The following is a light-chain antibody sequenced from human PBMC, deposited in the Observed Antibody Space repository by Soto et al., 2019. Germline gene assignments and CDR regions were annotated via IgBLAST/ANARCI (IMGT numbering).Light chain of an antibody. J-gene: IGLJ1*01. V-gene: IGLV2-14*01. CDR3: SSHAGSNNYV. CDR1: SSDVGGYHY. CDR2: EVS. Sequence: QSALTQPASVSGSPGQSITISCTGTSSDVGGYHYVSWYQLLPGKAPKLILFEVSIRPSGVSYRFSGSKSGNTASLTISGLQAEDEADYYCSSHAGSNNYVFGTGTKLTVL.